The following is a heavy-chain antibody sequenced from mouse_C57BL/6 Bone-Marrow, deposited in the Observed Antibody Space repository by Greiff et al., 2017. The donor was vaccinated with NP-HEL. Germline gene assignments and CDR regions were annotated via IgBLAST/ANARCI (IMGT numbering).Heavy chain of an antibody. J-gene: IGHJ1*03. D-gene: IGHD2-3*01. CDR1: GYTFTSYW. Sequence: QVQLQQPGAELVMPGASVKLSCKASGYTFTSYWMHWVKQRPGQGLEWIGEIDPSDSYTHYNQKFKGKSTLTVDKYSRTDYMQLSSLASEDSAVYYCARRGWLLPWYFDVWCTGTTVTVSS. CDR3: ARRGWLLPWYFDV. CDR2: IDPSDSYT. V-gene: IGHV1-69*01.